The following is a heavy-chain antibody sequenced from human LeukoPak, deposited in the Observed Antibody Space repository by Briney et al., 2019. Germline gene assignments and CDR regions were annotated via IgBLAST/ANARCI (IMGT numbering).Heavy chain of an antibody. CDR3: AKNPYFDCLKELDY. Sequence: GGSLRLSCAASGFTFSSYSMNWVRQAPGKGLEWVSAISGSGGATYYADSVKGRFTISRDNSKNPLYLQMNSLRAEDTAVYYCAKNPYFDCLKELDYWGQGTLVTVSS. J-gene: IGHJ4*02. CDR2: ISGSGGAT. V-gene: IGHV3-23*01. CDR1: GFTFSSYS. D-gene: IGHD3-9*01.